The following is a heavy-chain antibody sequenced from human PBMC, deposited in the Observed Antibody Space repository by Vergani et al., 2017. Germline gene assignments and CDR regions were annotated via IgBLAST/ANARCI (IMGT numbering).Heavy chain of an antibody. CDR1: GGSISSSNW. Sequence: QVQLQESGPGLVKPSGTLSLTCAVSGGSISSSNWWSWVRQPPGKGLEWIGELYHSGSTNYNPSLKSRVTISVDKSKNHFSLKLSSVPAADTAVYYCARGGGGAVVPAANYGMDVWGQGTTVTVSS. CDR2: LYHSGST. J-gene: IGHJ6*02. D-gene: IGHD2-2*01. CDR3: ARGGGGAVVPAANYGMDV. V-gene: IGHV4-4*02.